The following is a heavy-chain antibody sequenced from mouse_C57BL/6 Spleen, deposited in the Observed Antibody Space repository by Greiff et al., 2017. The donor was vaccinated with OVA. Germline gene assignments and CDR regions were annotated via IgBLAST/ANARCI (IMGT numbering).Heavy chain of an antibody. V-gene: IGHV1-81*01. CDR3: ARGEYYGSRGGWFAY. D-gene: IGHD1-1*01. J-gene: IGHJ3*01. CDR2: IYPRSGNT. CDR1: GYTFTSYG. Sequence: VHLVESGAELARPGASVKLSCKASGYTFTSYGISWVKQRTGQGLEWIGEIYPRSGNTYYNEKFKGKATLTADKSSSTAYMELRSLTSEDSAVYFCARGEYYGSRGGWFAYWGQGTLVTVSA.